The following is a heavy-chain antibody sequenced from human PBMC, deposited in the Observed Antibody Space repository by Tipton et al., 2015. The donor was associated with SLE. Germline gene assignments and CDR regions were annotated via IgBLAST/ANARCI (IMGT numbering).Heavy chain of an antibody. D-gene: IGHD3-22*01. CDR2: VYDIEFT. Sequence: TLSLTCTVSGASISSYYWSWIRQPPGKGLEWIGYVYDIEFTNYNPSLKSRVTISLDTSKNQFSLKLSSVTAADTAIYYCARGGIYHDDSGNFDYWGQGTLVTASS. CDR3: ARGGIYHDDSGNFDY. J-gene: IGHJ4*02. CDR1: GASISSYY. V-gene: IGHV4-59*01.